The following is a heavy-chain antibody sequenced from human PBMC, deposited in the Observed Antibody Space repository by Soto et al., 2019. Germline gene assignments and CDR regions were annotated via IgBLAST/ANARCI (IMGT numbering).Heavy chain of an antibody. CDR3: AGTSKWLAFDY. Sequence: PSETLSLTCTVSGGSISDYYWRWIRQPPGRGLEWIGCLYHSGSTNYNPSLKSRVTISVDTSNNHFSLQLTSVSTADAAVYYCAGTSKWLAFDYWGQGALVTVSS. V-gene: IGHV4-59*01. D-gene: IGHD6-19*01. CDR1: GGSISDYY. CDR2: LYHSGST. J-gene: IGHJ4*02.